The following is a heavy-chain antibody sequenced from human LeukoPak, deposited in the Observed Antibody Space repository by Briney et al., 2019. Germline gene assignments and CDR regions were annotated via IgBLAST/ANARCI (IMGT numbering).Heavy chain of an antibody. CDR1: GGSISSYY. CDR3: ARSELYYYDSSGSARGSY. D-gene: IGHD3-22*01. Sequence: MPSETLSLTCTVSGGSISSYYRSWIRQPPGKGLEWIGYIYYSGSTNYNPSLKSRVTISVDTSKNQFSLRLSSVTAADTAVYYCARSELYYYDSSGSARGSYWGQGTLVTVSS. CDR2: IYYSGST. J-gene: IGHJ4*02. V-gene: IGHV4-59*12.